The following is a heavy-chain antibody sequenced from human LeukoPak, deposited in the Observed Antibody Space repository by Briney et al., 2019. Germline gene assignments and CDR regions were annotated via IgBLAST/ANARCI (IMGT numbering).Heavy chain of an antibody. CDR2: ISGSGGST. D-gene: IGHD3-10*01. J-gene: IGHJ4*02. CDR1: GFTVSSNY. V-gene: IGHV3-23*01. CDR3: AKDRRAGSYDY. Sequence: WGSLRLSCAASGFTVSSNYMSWVRQAPGKGLEWVSAISGSGGSTYYADSVKGRFTISRDNSKNTLYLQMNSLRAEDTAVYYCAKDRRAGSYDYWGQGTLVTVSS.